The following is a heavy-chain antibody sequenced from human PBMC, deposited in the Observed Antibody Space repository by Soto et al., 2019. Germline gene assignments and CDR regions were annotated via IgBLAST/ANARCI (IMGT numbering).Heavy chain of an antibody. CDR2: INAGNGNT. V-gene: IGHV1-3*01. D-gene: IGHD3-10*01. Sequence: GASVKVSCKASGYTFTSYAMHWVRQAPGQRLEWMGWINAGNGNTKYSQKFQGRVTITRDTSASTAYMELSSVTAADTAVYYCAKTLWFGELNPYFDYWGQGTLVTVSS. CDR3: AKTLWFGELNPYFDY. CDR1: GYTFTSYA. J-gene: IGHJ4*02.